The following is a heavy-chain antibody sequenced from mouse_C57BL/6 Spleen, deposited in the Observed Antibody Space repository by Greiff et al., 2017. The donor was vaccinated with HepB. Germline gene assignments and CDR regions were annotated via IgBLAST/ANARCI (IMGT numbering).Heavy chain of an antibody. Sequence: QVHVKQPGAELVRPGSSVKLSCKASGYTFTSYWMHWVKQRPIQGLEWIGNIDPSDSETHYNQKFKDKATLTVDKSSSTAYMQLSSLTSEDSAVYYCAINPYYYGSIYAMDYWGQGTSVTVSS. D-gene: IGHD1-1*01. V-gene: IGHV1-52*01. CDR1: GYTFTSYW. J-gene: IGHJ4*01. CDR3: AINPYYYGSIYAMDY. CDR2: IDPSDSET.